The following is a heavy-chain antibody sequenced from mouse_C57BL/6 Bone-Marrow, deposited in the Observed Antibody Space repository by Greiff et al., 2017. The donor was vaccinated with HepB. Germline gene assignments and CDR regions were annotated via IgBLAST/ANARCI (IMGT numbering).Heavy chain of an antibody. CDR3: ARGGPEGAMDY. CDR1: GYAFTNYL. J-gene: IGHJ4*01. CDR2: INPGSGGT. V-gene: IGHV1-54*01. Sequence: VQLKESGAELVRPGTSVKVSCKASGYAFTNYLIEWVKQRPGQGLEWIGVINPGSGGTNYNEKFKGKATLTADKSSSTAYMQLSSLTSEDSAVYFCARGGPEGAMDYWGQGTSVTVSS.